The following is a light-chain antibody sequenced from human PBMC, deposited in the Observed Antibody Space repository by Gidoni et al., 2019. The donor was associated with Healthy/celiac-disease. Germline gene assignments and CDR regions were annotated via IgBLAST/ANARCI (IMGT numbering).Light chain of an antibody. CDR2: KAS. CDR3: QQYNSDSPSNT. Sequence: DIQMTHSPSTLSASVGDRVTITCRASQRISNWLAWYQQKPGKAPKLLIYKASSLESAVPTTFSGSGSGTEFTLTISSLQPDDFATYFCQQYNSDSPSNTFGQGTKLEIK. CDR1: QRISNW. J-gene: IGKJ2*01. V-gene: IGKV1-5*03.